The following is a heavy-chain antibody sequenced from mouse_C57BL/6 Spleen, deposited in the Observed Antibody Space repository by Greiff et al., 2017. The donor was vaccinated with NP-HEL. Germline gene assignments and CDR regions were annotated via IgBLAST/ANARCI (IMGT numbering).Heavy chain of an antibody. V-gene: IGHV6-3*01. Sequence: EVKVEESGGGLVQPGGSMKLSCVASGFTFSNYWMNWVRQSPEKGLEWVAQIRLKSDNYATHYAESVKGRFTISRDDSKSSVYLQMNNLRAEDTGIYYCTVLYGSSLYYAMDYWGQGTSVTVSS. CDR3: TVLYGSSLYYAMDY. CDR2: IRLKSDNYAT. D-gene: IGHD1-1*01. CDR1: GFTFSNYW. J-gene: IGHJ4*01.